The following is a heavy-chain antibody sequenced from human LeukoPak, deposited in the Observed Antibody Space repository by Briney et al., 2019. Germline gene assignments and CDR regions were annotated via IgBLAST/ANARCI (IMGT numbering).Heavy chain of an antibody. D-gene: IGHD3-10*01. V-gene: IGHV1-2*02. CDR3: ARGTWFGDSLGTDF. Sequence: ASVKVSCKAFGYTFSDNYMHWGRQAPGQGLEYMGWIKPNGGGTKYAQKFQGRVTMTRDTSISTAYMELNRLTSDDTAVYFCARGTWFGDSLGTDFWGQGTLVTVSS. J-gene: IGHJ4*02. CDR2: IKPNGGGT. CDR1: GYTFSDNY.